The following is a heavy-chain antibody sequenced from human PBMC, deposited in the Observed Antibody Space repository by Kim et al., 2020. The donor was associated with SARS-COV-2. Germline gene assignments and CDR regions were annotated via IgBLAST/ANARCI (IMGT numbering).Heavy chain of an antibody. D-gene: IGHD5-18*01. Sequence: GGSLRLSCAASGFTFSSYAMHWVRQAPGKGLEWVAVISYDGSNKYYADSVKGRFTISRDNSKNTLYLQMNSLRAEDTAVYYCARVAWSYGYFDYWGQGTLVTVSS. CDR3: ARVAWSYGYFDY. CDR1: GFTFSSYA. V-gene: IGHV3-30*04. J-gene: IGHJ4*02. CDR2: ISYDGSNK.